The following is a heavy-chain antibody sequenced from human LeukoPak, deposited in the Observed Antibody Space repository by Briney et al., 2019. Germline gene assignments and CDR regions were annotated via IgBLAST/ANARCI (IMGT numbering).Heavy chain of an antibody. J-gene: IGHJ6*03. D-gene: IGHD1-26*01. CDR2: IKQDGSEK. CDR1: SGYW. CDR3: TTVKRLIVGATTNYYYYMDV. Sequence: GGSLRLSCAAFSGYWMTWVRQAPGKGLEWVANIKQDGSEKYYVDSVKGRFTISRDNAKNSLFLQMNSLRAEDTAVYYCTTVKRLIVGATTNYYYYMDVWGKGTTVTVSS. V-gene: IGHV3-7*03.